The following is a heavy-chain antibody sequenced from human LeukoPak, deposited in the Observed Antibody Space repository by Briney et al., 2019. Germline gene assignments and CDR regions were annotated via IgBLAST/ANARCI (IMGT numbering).Heavy chain of an antibody. J-gene: IGHJ6*02. CDR3: ARESGSGGRPYYGMDV. Sequence: PGGSLRLSCAASGFTFSDYYMNWIRQAPGKGLEWVSYITTTSTIYYADSVRGRFTISRDNAKNSLFLQMNSLRAEDTAVYYCARESGSGGRPYYGMDVWGQGTTVTVSS. V-gene: IGHV3-11*01. CDR2: ITTTSTI. D-gene: IGHD2-15*01. CDR1: GFTFSDYY.